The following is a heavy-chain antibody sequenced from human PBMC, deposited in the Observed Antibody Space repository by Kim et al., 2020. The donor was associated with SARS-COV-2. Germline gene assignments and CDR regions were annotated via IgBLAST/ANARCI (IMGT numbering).Heavy chain of an antibody. CDR1: GGSISSYY. Sequence: SETLSLTCTVSGGSISSYYWSWIRQPPGKGLEWIGYIYYSGSTNYNPSLKSRVTISVDTSKNQFSLKLSSVTAADTAVYYCARSSDYGEYFDYWGQGTLV. V-gene: IGHV4-59*13. CDR2: IYYSGST. CDR3: ARSSDYGEYFDY. J-gene: IGHJ4*02. D-gene: IGHD4-17*01.